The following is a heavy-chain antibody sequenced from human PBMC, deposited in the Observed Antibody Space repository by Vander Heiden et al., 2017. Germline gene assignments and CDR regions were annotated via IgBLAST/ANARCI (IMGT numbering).Heavy chain of an antibody. CDR3: GRGDSNVRAFNI. CDR1: GDSVSSKSVS. CDR2: TYYRSKWYV. V-gene: IGHV6-1*01. D-gene: IGHD2-21*02. J-gene: IGHJ3*02. Sequence: QVQLQQSGPGLVKPSQTLSLTCAISGDSVSSKSVSWNWIRQSPSRGLEWLERTYYRSKWYVDYAVSLKSRITINPDTSKNQFSLQMNSVTPEDTAVYYCGRGDSNVRAFNIWGQGTMVTVSS.